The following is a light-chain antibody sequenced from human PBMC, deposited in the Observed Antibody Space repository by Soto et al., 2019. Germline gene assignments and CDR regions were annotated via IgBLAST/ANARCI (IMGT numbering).Light chain of an antibody. CDR3: QQRSNWPIT. CDR1: QSVSSY. J-gene: IGKJ5*01. Sequence: VLTQSTATLSLSPGERATLSCRASQSVSSYLAWYQQKPGQAPRLLIYDTSNRATGVPARFSGSGSGTDFTLTISSLEPEDFAVYYCQQRSNWPITFGQGTRLEIK. V-gene: IGKV3-11*01. CDR2: DTS.